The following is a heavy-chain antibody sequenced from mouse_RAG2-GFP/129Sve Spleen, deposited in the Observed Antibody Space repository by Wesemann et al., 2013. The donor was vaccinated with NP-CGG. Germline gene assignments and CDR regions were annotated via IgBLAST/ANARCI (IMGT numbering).Heavy chain of an antibody. CDR2: INPDSSTI. V-gene: IGHV4-1*02. CDR3: ARRTGHFDY. J-gene: IGHJ2*01. CDR1: FSRYW. D-gene: IGHD4-1*01. Sequence: FSRYWMSWVRQAPGKGLEWIGEINPDSSTINYTPSLKDKFIISRDNAKNTLYLQMSKVRSEDTALYYCARRTGHFDYWGAKGHHSHSLL.